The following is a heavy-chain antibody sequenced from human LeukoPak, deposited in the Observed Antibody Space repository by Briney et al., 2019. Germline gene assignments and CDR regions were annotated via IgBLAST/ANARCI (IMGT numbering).Heavy chain of an antibody. CDR1: GGSISSGSYY. CDR3: ARADRITGTDFDY. V-gene: IGHV4-61*02. CDR2: IYTSGST. J-gene: IGHJ4*02. D-gene: IGHD1-20*01. Sequence: SETLSLTCTVSGGSISSGSYYWGWIRQPAGKGLEWIGRIYTSGSTNYNPSLKSRVTISVDTSKNQFSLKLSSVTAADTAVYYCARADRITGTDFDYWSQGTLVTVSS.